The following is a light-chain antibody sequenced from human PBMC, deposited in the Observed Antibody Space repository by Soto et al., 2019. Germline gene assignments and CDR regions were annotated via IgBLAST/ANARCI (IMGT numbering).Light chain of an antibody. CDR2: GAS. CDR3: QQAAKSVIS. J-gene: IGKJ5*01. Sequence: DIVLTQSPGTLSLSPGERATLSCRASQSVNSYLAWYQQKPGQAPRLLIYGASSRDAGIPDRFSGSGSGTDFTLTISRLEPEDFAMVYWQQAAKSVISFGQGTRLDI. V-gene: IGKV3-20*01. CDR1: QSVNSY.